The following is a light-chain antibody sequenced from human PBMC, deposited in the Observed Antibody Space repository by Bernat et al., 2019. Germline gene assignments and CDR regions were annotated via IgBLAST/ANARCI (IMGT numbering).Light chain of an antibody. CDR3: QQSYTTPLT. V-gene: IGKV1-39*01. CDR1: QSISSY. Sequence: DIQMTQSPSSLSASVGDRVTITCRASQSISSYLNWYQQRPGKAPKLLIYTASNLQSGATSRFSGRGSGTEFTLTISSLEPEDFATYYCQQSYTTPLTFGGGTEVQIK. CDR2: TAS. J-gene: IGKJ4*01.